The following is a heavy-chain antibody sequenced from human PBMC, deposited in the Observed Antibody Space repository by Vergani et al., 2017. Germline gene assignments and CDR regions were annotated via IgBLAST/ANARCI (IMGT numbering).Heavy chain of an antibody. CDR2: IRYDGTKR. D-gene: IGHD3-22*01. Sequence: QVQLVESGGGVVQPGRSLRLSCEASGFAFNNYGMHWVRQAPGKGLEWVAFIRYDGTKRFYGDSVKGRFTISRDNSQTTVFLQMNSLRADDSAVYYCTKAGQYDSDNFHDSWGQGALVTVAS. CDR3: TKAGQYDSDNFHDS. V-gene: IGHV3-30*02. CDR1: GFAFNNYG. J-gene: IGHJ1*01.